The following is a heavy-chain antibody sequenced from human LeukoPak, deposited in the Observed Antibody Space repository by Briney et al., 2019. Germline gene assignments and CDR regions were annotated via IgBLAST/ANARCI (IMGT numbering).Heavy chain of an antibody. D-gene: IGHD3-22*01. J-gene: IGHJ4*02. Sequence: PGGSLRLSCAASGFTFSSYEMNWVRQAPGKGLEWVSYISSSGSTIYYADSVKGRFTISRDNAKNSLYLQMNSLRAEDTAVYYCATPPRHYYDSSGYSRYFDYWGQGTLVTVSS. V-gene: IGHV3-48*03. CDR3: ATPPRHYYDSSGYSRYFDY. CDR2: ISSSGSTI. CDR1: GFTFSSYE.